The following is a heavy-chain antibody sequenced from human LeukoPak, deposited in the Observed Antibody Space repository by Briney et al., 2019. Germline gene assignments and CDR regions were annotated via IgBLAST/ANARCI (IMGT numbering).Heavy chain of an antibody. CDR1: GGTLRNFG. CDR2: TIPLFNTA. CDR3: AREDQFVIQRAFDI. Sequence: SVKVSCKASGGTLRNFGISWVRQAPGQGLEWMGGTIPLFNTANYAHKFQGRINIIADEATSTAYMELTGLRSEDTAVYYCAREDQFVIQRAFDIWGQGTVVTVSS. J-gene: IGHJ3*02. V-gene: IGHV1-69*01. D-gene: IGHD3-16*02.